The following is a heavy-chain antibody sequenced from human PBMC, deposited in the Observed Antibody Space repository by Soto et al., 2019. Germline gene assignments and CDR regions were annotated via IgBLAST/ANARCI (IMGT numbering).Heavy chain of an antibody. CDR1: GFAVSSTY. D-gene: IGHD6-19*01. V-gene: IGHV3-53*01. CDR3: ARDGLNAFDI. J-gene: IGHJ3*02. Sequence: ESGGGLIQPGGSLRLSCAASGFAVSSTYMSWVRQAPGKGVEWVSVIHSGGSTYYADSVKGRFTISRDNFKNTLYLQMNSLRAEDTAVYYCARDGLNAFDIWGQGTMVTVSS. CDR2: IHSGGST.